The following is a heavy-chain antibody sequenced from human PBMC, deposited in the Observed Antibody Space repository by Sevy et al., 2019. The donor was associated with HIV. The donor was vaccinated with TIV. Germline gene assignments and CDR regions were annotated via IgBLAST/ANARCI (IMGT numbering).Heavy chain of an antibody. CDR2: TRNKADGYTT. CDR3: AIHAGIAAAGRGFDY. Sequence: GGSLRLSCVASGFTFSDHYMEWVRQAPGKGLEWVGRTRNKADGYTTEYAASVKGRFTIPRDESKNSLYVQMNSLKAEDTAVYYCAIHAGIAAAGRGFDYWGQGTLVTVAS. CDR1: GFTFSDHY. J-gene: IGHJ4*02. V-gene: IGHV3-72*01. D-gene: IGHD6-13*01.